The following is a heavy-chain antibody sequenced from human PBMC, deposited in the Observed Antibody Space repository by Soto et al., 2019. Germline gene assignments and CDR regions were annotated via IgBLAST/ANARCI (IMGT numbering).Heavy chain of an antibody. CDR2: IFHSGTT. J-gene: IGHJ3*02. CDR3: ARSPYADALDI. D-gene: IGHD2-2*01. Sequence: SETLSLTCAVSGYSITNVNWWAWIRQPPGKGLEWIGYIFHSGTTHYNPSLKSRVTMSVDTSKNQFSLKVDSLTAEDTAVYYCARSPYADALDIWGQGTMVT. CDR1: GYSITNVNW. V-gene: IGHV4-28*01.